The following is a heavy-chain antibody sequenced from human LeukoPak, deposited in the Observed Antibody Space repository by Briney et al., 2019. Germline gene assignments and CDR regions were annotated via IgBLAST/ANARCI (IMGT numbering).Heavy chain of an antibody. D-gene: IGHD2-15*01. CDR3: ARLYCSGGSCYKGAGDY. J-gene: IGHJ4*02. CDR1: GFTFSSYS. Sequence: GGSLRLSCAASGFTFSSYSMNWVRQAPGKGLEWVSSISSSSSYIYYADSVKGRFTISRDNAKNSLYLQMNSLRAEDTAVYYCARLYCSGGSCYKGAGDYWGQGTLVTVSS. V-gene: IGHV3-21*01. CDR2: ISSSSSYI.